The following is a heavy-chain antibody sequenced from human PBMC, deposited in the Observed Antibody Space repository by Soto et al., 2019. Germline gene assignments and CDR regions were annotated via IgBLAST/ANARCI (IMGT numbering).Heavy chain of an antibody. CDR1: GGSISSHY. CDR3: ARGFYDSRGYSSPFDY. CDR2: IHYSADIHYSGST. J-gene: IGHJ4*02. D-gene: IGHD3-22*01. Sequence: SETLSLTCTVSGGSISSHYWSWIRQAPGKGLEWIGNIHYSADIHYSGSTNYNPSLKSRVTISVDTSKKQVSLKLTSVTAADTAVYFCARGFYDSRGYSSPFDYWGQGIVVTVSS. V-gene: IGHV4-59*11.